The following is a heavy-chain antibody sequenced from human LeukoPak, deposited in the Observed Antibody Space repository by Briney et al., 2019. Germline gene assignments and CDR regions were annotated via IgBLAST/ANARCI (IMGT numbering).Heavy chain of an antibody. J-gene: IGHJ4*02. CDR3: TSHRKKYTHGRDS. CDR1: GFTFRNHG. V-gene: IGHV3-33*03. CDR2: IWYEGSNE. D-gene: IGHD5-18*01. Sequence: GGSLRLSCAASGFTFRNHGMHWVRQVPGKGLEWVAVIWYEGSNEYYADSVKGRFTESRDNRETSLYLQMNRRRGEETAVYYCTSHRKKYTHGRDSWGQGALVTVSS.